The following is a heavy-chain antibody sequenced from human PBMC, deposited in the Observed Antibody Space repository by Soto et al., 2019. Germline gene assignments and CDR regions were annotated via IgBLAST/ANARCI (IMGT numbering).Heavy chain of an antibody. D-gene: IGHD6-13*01. CDR1: GFTFSGSA. V-gene: IGHV3-73*02. Sequence: EVQLVESGGGLVQPGGSLKLSCAASGFTFSGSAMHWVRQASGKGLEWVGRIRSKANSYAKAYAASVKGRFTISRDDSKNRAYLQMNSLKTEDTAVYYCTRLSRWSTVGQYYYCYGMDVWGQGTTVTVSS. J-gene: IGHJ6*02. CDR2: IRSKANSYAK. CDR3: TRLSRWSTVGQYYYCYGMDV.